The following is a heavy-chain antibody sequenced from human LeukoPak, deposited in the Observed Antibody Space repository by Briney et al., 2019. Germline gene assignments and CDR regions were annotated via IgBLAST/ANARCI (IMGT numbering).Heavy chain of an antibody. CDR3: ARDWPGSYVGYYFDY. CDR2: IRYDGSNK. J-gene: IGHJ4*02. V-gene: IGHV3-30*02. D-gene: IGHD3-10*01. Sequence: GGSLRLSCAASGFTFSSYGMHWVRQAPGKGLEWVAFIRYDGSNKHYADSVKGRFTISSDNSENTLYLQMNSLRAEDTAVYYCARDWPGSYVGYYFDYWGQGTLVTVSS. CDR1: GFTFSSYG.